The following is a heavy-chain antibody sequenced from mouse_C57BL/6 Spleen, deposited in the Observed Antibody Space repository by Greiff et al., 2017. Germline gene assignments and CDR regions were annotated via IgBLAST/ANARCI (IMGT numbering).Heavy chain of an antibody. CDR3: AREGAYDYEGFAY. J-gene: IGHJ3*01. CDR1: GYAFSSSW. D-gene: IGHD1-1*01. Sequence: VQLVESGPELVKPGASVKISCKASGYAFSSSWMNWVKQRPGKGLEWIGRIYPGDGDTNYNGKFKGKATLTADKSSSTAYMQLSSLTSEDSAVYFCAREGAYDYEGFAYWGQGTLLTVSA. V-gene: IGHV1-82*01. CDR2: IYPGDGDT.